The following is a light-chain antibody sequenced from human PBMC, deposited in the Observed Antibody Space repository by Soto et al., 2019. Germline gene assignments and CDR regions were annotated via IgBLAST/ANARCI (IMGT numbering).Light chain of an antibody. CDR3: FSCAGSTYV. CDR1: SSDVGSYNF. Sequence: SALTQPASVSGSPGRSITISCTGTSSDVGSYNFVSWYQQYPGKVPKLMIYEGTKRPSVVANRFSGSKSGNTTSLTISGLQAEDAADYYCFSCAGSTYVFGTGTKVTVL. V-gene: IGLV2-23*01. J-gene: IGLJ1*01. CDR2: EGT.